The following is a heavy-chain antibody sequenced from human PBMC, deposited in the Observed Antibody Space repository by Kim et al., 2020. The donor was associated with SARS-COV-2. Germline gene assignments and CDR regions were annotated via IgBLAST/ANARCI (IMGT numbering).Heavy chain of an antibody. Sequence: YSQTFQGRVTSTRDASASTAYMELSSLRSEDTAVYYCARDRQWLVHWFDPWGQGTLVTVSS. D-gene: IGHD6-19*01. CDR3: ARDRQWLVHWFDP. J-gene: IGHJ5*02. V-gene: IGHV1-3*01.